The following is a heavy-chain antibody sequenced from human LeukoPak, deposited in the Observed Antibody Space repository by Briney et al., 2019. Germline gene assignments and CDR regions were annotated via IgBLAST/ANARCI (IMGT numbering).Heavy chain of an antibody. CDR1: GFTFSSYA. D-gene: IGHD3-22*01. CDR2: IYSGGST. J-gene: IGHJ4*02. Sequence: PGGSLRLSCAASGFTFSSYAMSWVRQAPGKGLEWVSVIYSGGSTYYADSVKGRFTISRDNSKNTLYLQMNSLRAEDTAVYYCARLDYYDSSAYFDYWGQGTLVTVSS. CDR3: ARLDYYDSSAYFDY. V-gene: IGHV3-53*01.